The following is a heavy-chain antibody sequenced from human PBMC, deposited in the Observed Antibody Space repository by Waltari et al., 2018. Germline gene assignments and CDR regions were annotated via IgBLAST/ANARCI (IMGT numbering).Heavy chain of an antibody. CDR2: MWYDGSNK. CDR3: AKGGRYYYDSSGYYSLLGYFDY. D-gene: IGHD3-22*01. J-gene: IGHJ4*02. Sequence: QVQLVESGGGVVQPGRSLRLSCAASGFTFSSYGLHWVGQAPDQGVEWVAVMWYDGSNKYYADSVKGRFTISRDNSKNTLYLQMNSLRAEDTAMYYCAKGGRYYYDSSGYYSLLGYFDYWGQGTLVTVSS. V-gene: IGHV3-30*18. CDR1: GFTFSSYG.